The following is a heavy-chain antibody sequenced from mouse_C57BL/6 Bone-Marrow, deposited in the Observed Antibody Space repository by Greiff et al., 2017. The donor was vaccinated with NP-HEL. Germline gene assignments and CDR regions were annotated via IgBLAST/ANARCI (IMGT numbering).Heavy chain of an antibody. CDR3: AREGITTVVAYYYAMDY. CDR2: IYPRSGNT. D-gene: IGHD1-1*01. CDR1: GYTFTSYG. V-gene: IGHV1-81*01. J-gene: IGHJ4*01. Sequence: QVHVKQSGAELARPGASVKLSCKASGYTFTSYGISWVKQRTGQGLEWIGEIYPRSGNTYYNEKFKGKATLTADKSSSTAYMELRSLTSEDSAVYFCAREGITTVVAYYYAMDYWGQGTSVTVSS.